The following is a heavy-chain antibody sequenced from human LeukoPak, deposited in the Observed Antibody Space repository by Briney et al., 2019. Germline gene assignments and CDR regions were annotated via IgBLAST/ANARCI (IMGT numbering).Heavy chain of an antibody. V-gene: IGHV1-24*01. J-gene: IGHJ5*02. CDR1: GYTLTELS. D-gene: IGHD3-10*02. Sequence: ASVKVSCKVSGYTLTELSMHWVRQAPGKGLEWMGGFDPEDGETIYAQKFQGRVTMTEDTSTDTAYMELSSLRSEDTAVYYCATDQRLFGEFPPISYNWFDPWGQGTLVTVSS. CDR2: FDPEDGET. CDR3: ATDQRLFGEFPPISYNWFDP.